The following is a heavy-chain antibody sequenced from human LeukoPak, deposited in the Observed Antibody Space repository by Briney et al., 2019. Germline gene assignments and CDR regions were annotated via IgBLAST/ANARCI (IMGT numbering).Heavy chain of an antibody. Sequence: SETLSLTCTVSGGSISSYYWGWIRQPAGKGLEWIGRIYTSGSTNYNPSLKSRVTMSVDTSKNQFSLKLSSVTAADTAVYYCARDTPYRKGNWFDPWGQGTLVTVSS. CDR1: GGSISSYY. V-gene: IGHV4-4*07. D-gene: IGHD1-1*01. J-gene: IGHJ5*02. CDR3: ARDTPYRKGNWFDP. CDR2: IYTSGST.